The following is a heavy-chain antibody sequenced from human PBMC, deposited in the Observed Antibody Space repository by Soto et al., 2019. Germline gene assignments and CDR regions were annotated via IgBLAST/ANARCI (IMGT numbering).Heavy chain of an antibody. CDR3: ATVKYSSGWYFVSY. CDR2: FDPEDGGT. D-gene: IGHD6-19*01. CDR1: GYTLTELS. J-gene: IGHJ4*02. Sequence: ASVKVSCKVSGYTLTELSMHWVRQAPGKGLEWMGGFDPEDGGTIYAQKFQGRVTMTEGTSTDTAYMELSSLRSEDTAVYYCATVKYSSGWYFVSYWGQGTLVTVSS. V-gene: IGHV1-24*01.